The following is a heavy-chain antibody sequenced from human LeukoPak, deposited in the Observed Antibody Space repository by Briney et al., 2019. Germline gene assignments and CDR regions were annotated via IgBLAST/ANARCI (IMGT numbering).Heavy chain of an antibody. CDR2: SEYSGTTS. CDR3: ARILGFTLDY. J-gene: IGHJ4*02. CDR1: GFPFSDHE. Sequence: GGSLRLSCAASGFPFSDHEMNWVRQAPGKGLEWVSYSEYSGTTSYYADSVKGRFTVSRDNAKNSLYLQMSSLRDEDTAVYYCARILGFTLDYWGQGTLVTVSS. V-gene: IGHV3-48*03.